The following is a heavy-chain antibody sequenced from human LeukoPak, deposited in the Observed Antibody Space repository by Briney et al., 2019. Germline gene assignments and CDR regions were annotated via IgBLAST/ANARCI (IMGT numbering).Heavy chain of an antibody. V-gene: IGHV1-46*01. D-gene: IGHD3-16*01. J-gene: IGHJ6*02. Sequence: ASVKVSCKASGYTFTSYYMHWVRQAPGQGLEWMGIINPSGGSTSYAQKFQGRVTMTRDTSTSTVYMELSSLRSEDTAVYYCARGASVGDYYYYYGMDVWGQGTTVTVSS. CDR3: ARGASVGDYYYYYGMDV. CDR1: GYTFTSYY. CDR2: INPSGGST.